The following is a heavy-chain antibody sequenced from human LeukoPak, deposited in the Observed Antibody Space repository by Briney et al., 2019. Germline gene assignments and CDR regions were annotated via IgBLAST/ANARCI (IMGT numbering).Heavy chain of an antibody. D-gene: IGHD6-6*01. V-gene: IGHV1-18*04. CDR2: INAENPNT. CDR3: ARGSWGKRTFDV. CDR1: DDTFSNYG. Sequence: ASVKVSCKASDDTFSNYGVTWVRQAPGQGPEWMGWINAENPNTKYAQKIQGRVTMTTDTSTNTAYMELRSLIADDTAVYYCARGSWGKRTFDVWGQGTMVTVS. J-gene: IGHJ3*01.